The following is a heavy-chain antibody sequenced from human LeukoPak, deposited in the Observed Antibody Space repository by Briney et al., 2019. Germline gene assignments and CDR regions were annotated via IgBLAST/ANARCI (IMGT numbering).Heavy chain of an antibody. Sequence: GGSLRLSCAASGFTFSSYGMHWVRQAPGKGLEWVAVISYDGSNKYYADSVKGRFTISRDNSKNTLYLQMNSLRAEDTAVYYCARDRAVGDSTASDYWGQGTLVTVSS. CDR3: ARDRAVGDSTASDY. J-gene: IGHJ4*02. D-gene: IGHD2-21*02. CDR1: GFTFSSYG. CDR2: ISYDGSNK. V-gene: IGHV3-30*03.